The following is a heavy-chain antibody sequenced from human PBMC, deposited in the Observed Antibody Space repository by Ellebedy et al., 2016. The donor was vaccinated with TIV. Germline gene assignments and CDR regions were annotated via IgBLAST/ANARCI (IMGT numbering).Heavy chain of an antibody. D-gene: IGHD6-13*01. CDR1: GYTFTSYG. Sequence: AASVKVSCKASGYTFTSYGISWVRQAPGQGLEWMGWINPNSGGTNYAQKFQGRVTMTRDTSISTAYMELSRLRSDDTAVYYCAREGRSSSWYDPWGQGTLVTVSS. CDR3: AREGRSSSWYDP. V-gene: IGHV1-2*02. J-gene: IGHJ5*02. CDR2: INPNSGGT.